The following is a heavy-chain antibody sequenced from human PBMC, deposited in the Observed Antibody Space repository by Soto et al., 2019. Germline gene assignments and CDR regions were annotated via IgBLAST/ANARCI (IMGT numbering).Heavy chain of an antibody. V-gene: IGHV6-1*01. CDR2: TYYRSKWYN. D-gene: IGHD6-6*01. J-gene: IGHJ4*02. Sequence: QVQLQQSGPGLVKPSQTLSLTCAISGDSVSSNNAAWNWIRKSPSRGLEWLGRTYYRSKWYNDYAVSVKSRITTNPDTSKNQFSLQLNSVTPEDTAVYYCARANWHQSNVPLDYWGQGTLVTVSS. CDR1: GDSVSSNNAA. CDR3: ARANWHQSNVPLDY.